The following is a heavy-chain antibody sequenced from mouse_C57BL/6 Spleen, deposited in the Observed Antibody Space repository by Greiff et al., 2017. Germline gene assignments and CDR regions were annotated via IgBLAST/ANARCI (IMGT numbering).Heavy chain of an antibody. J-gene: IGHJ1*03. CDR1: GFNIKDDY. CDR2: IDPENGDT. D-gene: IGHD1-1*01. V-gene: IGHV14-4*01. CDR3: TPFYYGSSHWYFDV. Sequence: EVQLQQSGAELVRPGASVKLSCTASGFNIKDDYMHWVKQRPEQGLEWIGWIDPENGDTEYASKFQGKATITADTSSNTAYLQLSSLTSEDTAVYYCTPFYYGSSHWYFDVWGTGTTVTVSS.